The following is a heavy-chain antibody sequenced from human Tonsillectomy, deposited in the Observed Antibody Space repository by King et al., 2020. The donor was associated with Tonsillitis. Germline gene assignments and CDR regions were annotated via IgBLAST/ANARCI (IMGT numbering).Heavy chain of an antibody. Sequence: QLVQSGAEVRKPGSSVKVSCKASGGTFSSYAINWVRQAPGQGLEWMGRVTPSSGIAKIAQKFQGRVTITADKPTSTAYMELSSLRSDDTAVYDCASSQTSPWGLWGQGTLVTVSS. CDR3: ASSQTSPWGL. V-gene: IGHV1-69*09. CDR2: VTPSSGIA. D-gene: IGHD7-27*01. CDR1: GGTFSSYA. J-gene: IGHJ4*02.